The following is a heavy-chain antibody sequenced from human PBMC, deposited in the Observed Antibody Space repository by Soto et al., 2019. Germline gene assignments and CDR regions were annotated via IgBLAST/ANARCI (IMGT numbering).Heavy chain of an antibody. CDR3: ARRYDFWSGYGPGQKSYYYYCGMDV. J-gene: IGHJ6*02. V-gene: IGHV4-39*01. Sequence: SETLSLTCTVSGGSISSSSYYWGWIRQPPGKGLEWIGSIYYSGSTYYNPSLKSRVTISVDTSKNQFSLKLSSVTAADTAVYYCARRYDFWSGYGPGQKSYYYYCGMDVWGQGTTVTVSS. CDR1: GGSISSSSYY. D-gene: IGHD3-3*01. CDR2: IYYSGST.